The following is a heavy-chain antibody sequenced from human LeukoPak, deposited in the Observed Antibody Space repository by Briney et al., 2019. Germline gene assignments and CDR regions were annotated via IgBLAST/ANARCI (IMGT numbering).Heavy chain of an antibody. J-gene: IGHJ4*02. V-gene: IGHV4-61*02. CDR3: ATSTAVAAAASDY. D-gene: IGHD6-13*01. Sequence: SETLSLTCSVSGDSISSNTRYWSWLRQSAGTGLEWIGRFYVSVSTEYNPSLRSRATISVDSSKNQFSLKLSSVTAADTAVYYCATSTAVAAAASDYWGQGALVTVSS. CDR1: GDSISSNTRY. CDR2: FYVSVST.